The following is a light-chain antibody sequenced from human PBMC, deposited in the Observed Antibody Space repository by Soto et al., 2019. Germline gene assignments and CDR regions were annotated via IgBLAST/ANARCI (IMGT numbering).Light chain of an antibody. Sequence: DIQLTQSPSFLSASVGDRVTITCRASQGISSFLAWYQQKPGKAPKLLIYAASTLHSGVPSRFSGSGSATEFTLTISTLHPDDFATYYCVQDYDYPRTFGQGTKVDIK. CDR2: AAS. CDR1: QGISSF. V-gene: IGKV1-9*01. J-gene: IGKJ1*01. CDR3: VQDYDYPRT.